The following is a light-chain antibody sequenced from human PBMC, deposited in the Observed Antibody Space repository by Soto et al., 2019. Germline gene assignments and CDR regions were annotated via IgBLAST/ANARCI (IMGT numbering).Light chain of an antibody. J-gene: IGLJ2*01. CDR3: QSYDSSLNAVV. CDR2: GNS. Sequence: QSVLTQPPSVSGAPGQRVTISCTGSSSNIGAGYDVHWYQQLPGTVPKLLIYGNSNRPSGVPDRFSGSKSGTSASLALTGLQAEDEADYYCQSYDSSLNAVVFGGGTKLTVL. V-gene: IGLV1-40*01. CDR1: SSNIGAGYD.